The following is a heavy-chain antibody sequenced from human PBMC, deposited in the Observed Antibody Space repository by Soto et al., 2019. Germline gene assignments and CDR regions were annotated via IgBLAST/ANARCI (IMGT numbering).Heavy chain of an antibody. CDR2: IKQDGSEK. J-gene: IGHJ2*01. CDR3: ASPPAPYWYFDL. CDR1: GFTFSSYW. Sequence: EVQLVESGGGLVQPGGSLRLSCAASGFTFSSYWMSWVRQAPGKGLEWVANIKQDGSEKYYVDSVKGRFTISRDNAKNPLYLQMNSLRAEDTAVYYCASPPAPYWYFDLWGRGTLVTVSS. D-gene: IGHD2-2*01. V-gene: IGHV3-7*01.